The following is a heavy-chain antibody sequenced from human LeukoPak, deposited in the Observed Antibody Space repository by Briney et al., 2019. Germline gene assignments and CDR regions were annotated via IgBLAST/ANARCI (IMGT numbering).Heavy chain of an antibody. CDR2: ISGSGDAT. CDR3: AKDKRYSDFWSGHDAFDI. V-gene: IGHV3-23*01. CDR1: GFTFTTYW. Sequence: PGESLRLSCEASGFTFTTYWLGWVRQPPGKGLEWVSVISGSGDATYYADSVRGRFTISKDNSKDTLFLHMNSLRAEDTAVYHCAKDKRYSDFWSGHDAFDIWGQGTMVTVSS. D-gene: IGHD3-3*01. J-gene: IGHJ3*02.